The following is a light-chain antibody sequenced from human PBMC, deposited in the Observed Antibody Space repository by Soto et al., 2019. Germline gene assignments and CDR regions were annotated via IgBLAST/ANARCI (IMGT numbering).Light chain of an antibody. V-gene: IGKV3-20*01. Sequence: EVVLTQSPVTLSLSPGERATLSCRASQSFRGLLAWYQQKPGQAPSLLMYGASTRATGIPDRFSGSGSGTDFTLSISRLEPEDFAVYYCQQYGTLPLTFGGGTKVDIK. CDR3: QQYGTLPLT. CDR1: QSFRGL. CDR2: GAS. J-gene: IGKJ4*01.